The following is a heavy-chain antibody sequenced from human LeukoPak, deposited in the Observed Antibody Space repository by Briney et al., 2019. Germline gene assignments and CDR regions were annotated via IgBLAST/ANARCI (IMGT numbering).Heavy chain of an antibody. CDR2: ITSEGSST. J-gene: IGHJ4*02. D-gene: IGHD2-15*01. V-gene: IGHV3-74*01. CDR1: GFTVSSYW. CDR3: ARGSSVVALD. Sequence: GGSLRLSWAAPGFTVSSYWMHWVRQVSGKGLGWVSRITSEGSSTSYADSVKGRFTISRDNAKNTLYLQMNSLRAEDTAVYYCARGSSVVALDWGQGTLVTVSS.